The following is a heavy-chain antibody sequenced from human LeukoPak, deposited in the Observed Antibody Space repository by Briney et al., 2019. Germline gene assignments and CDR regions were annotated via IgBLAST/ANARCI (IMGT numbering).Heavy chain of an antibody. D-gene: IGHD3-10*01. Sequence: NPSESLSLTCTVSGGSISSYYWSWIRQPPGKGLGWIGYIYYSGSTNYNPSLKSRVTISVDTSKSQFSLKLSSVTAADTAVYYCARIDMGLWEGLYGSGSYSLRDWGQGTLVTVSS. CDR3: ARIDMGLWEGLYGSGSYSLRD. V-gene: IGHV4-59*01. J-gene: IGHJ4*02. CDR2: IYYSGST. CDR1: GGSISSYY.